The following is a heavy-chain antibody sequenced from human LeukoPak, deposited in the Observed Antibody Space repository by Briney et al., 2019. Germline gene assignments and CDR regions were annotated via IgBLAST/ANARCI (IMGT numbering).Heavy chain of an antibody. J-gene: IGHJ4*02. CDR1: GFTFSNAW. D-gene: IGHD4-17*01. CDR2: IKSKTDDGTT. CDR3: TTDGDYGDHFDY. V-gene: IGHV3-15*01. Sequence: KPGGSLRLSCAASGFTFSNAWVSWVRQAPGKGLEWVGRIKSKTDDGTTDYAAPVKGRFTISRDDSKNTLYLQMNSLKTEDTAVYYCTTDGDYGDHFDYWGQGTLVTVSS.